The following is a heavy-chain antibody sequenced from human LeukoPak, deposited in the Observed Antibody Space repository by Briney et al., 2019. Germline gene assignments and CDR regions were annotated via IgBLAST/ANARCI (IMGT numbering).Heavy chain of an antibody. CDR2: IYYGGSI. CDR1: GGSISSSSYY. CDR3: VAFYDSSYYMDV. D-gene: IGHD3-22*01. J-gene: IGHJ6*03. V-gene: IGHV4-39*07. Sequence: SETLSLTCTVSGGSISSSSYYWGWIRQPPGKGLEWIGSIYYGGSIYYNPSLKSRVSISIDTSKSQFFLKLSSVTAADTAVYYSVAFYDSSYYMDVWGKGTTVTVSS.